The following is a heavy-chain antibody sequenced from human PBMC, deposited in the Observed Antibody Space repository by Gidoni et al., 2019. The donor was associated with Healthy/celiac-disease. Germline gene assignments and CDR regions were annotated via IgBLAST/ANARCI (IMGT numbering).Heavy chain of an antibody. CDR3: ARVAVLSGETYYYYGMDV. CDR2: IYYSGST. V-gene: IGHV4-59*01. Sequence: QVQLQESGPGLVKPSETLSLTCTVSGGSISSYYWNWIRQPPGKGLEWIGYIYYSGSTNYNPSLKSRVTISVDTSKNQFSLKLSSVTAADTAVYYCARVAVLSGETYYYYGMDVWGQGTTVTVSS. D-gene: IGHD1-26*01. CDR1: GGSISSYY. J-gene: IGHJ6*02.